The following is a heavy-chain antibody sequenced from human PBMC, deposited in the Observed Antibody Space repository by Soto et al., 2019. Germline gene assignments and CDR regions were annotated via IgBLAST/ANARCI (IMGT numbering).Heavy chain of an antibody. J-gene: IGHJ6*02. CDR2: IYYSGST. Sequence: QVQLQESGPGLVKPSQTLSLTCTVSGGSISSGGYYWSWIRQHPGKGLEWIGYIYYSGSTYYNPSLKSRVTISVDTSKNQFSLKLSSVTAADTAVYYCARDSYYYDSSGPTLYYYYYGMDVWGQGTTVTVSS. CDR1: GGSISSGGYY. V-gene: IGHV4-31*03. CDR3: ARDSYYYDSSGPTLYYYYYGMDV. D-gene: IGHD3-22*01.